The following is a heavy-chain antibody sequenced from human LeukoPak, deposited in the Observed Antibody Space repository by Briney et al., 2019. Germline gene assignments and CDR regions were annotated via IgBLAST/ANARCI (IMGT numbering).Heavy chain of an antibody. Sequence: SETLSLTCTVSSGSISGDYWSWIRQHPGKGLEWIGYIHYSGATNYSPSLNSRVTISVDTSKNQFSLNLRSVTAADTAVYYCATLRGSSSAVFDYWGQGTLVTVSS. J-gene: IGHJ4*02. CDR2: IHYSGAT. V-gene: IGHV4-59*08. CDR3: ATLRGSSSAVFDY. CDR1: SGSISGDY. D-gene: IGHD2-2*01.